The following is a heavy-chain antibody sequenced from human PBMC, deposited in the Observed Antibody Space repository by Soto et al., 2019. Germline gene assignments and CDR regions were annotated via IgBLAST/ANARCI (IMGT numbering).Heavy chain of an antibody. CDR1: GFTFDDYA. V-gene: IGHV3-9*01. J-gene: IGHJ4*02. D-gene: IGHD6-13*01. Sequence: GGSLRLSCAASGFTFDDYAMHWVRQAPGKGLEWVSGISWNSGSIGYADSVKGRFTISRDNAKNSLYLQMNSLRAEDTALYYCAKDPVPTADIDYWGQGTLVTVSS. CDR2: ISWNSGSI. CDR3: AKDPVPTADIDY.